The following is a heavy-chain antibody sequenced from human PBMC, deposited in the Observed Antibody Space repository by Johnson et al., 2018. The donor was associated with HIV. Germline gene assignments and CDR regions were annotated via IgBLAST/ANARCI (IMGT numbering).Heavy chain of an antibody. Sequence: QVQLVESGGGVVQPGRSLRLSCAASGFSFSNYAMDWVRQAPGKGLEWVAVISSDGSNKNYADSVKGRFTISRDNSKNTLYLQMNSLGAEDTAVYYCARVAADRSGYYRDAFDLWGQGTLVTVSS. V-gene: IGHV3-30*03. J-gene: IGHJ3*01. CDR1: GFSFSNYA. CDR3: ARVAADRSGYYRDAFDL. CDR2: ISSDGSNK. D-gene: IGHD3-3*01.